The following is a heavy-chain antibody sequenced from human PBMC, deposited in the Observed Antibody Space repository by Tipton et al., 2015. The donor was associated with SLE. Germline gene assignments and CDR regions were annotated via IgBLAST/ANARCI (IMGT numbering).Heavy chain of an antibody. CDR3: ARSGGSYLPFDY. Sequence: QSGPEVKKPGASVKVSCKASGGTFSSYAISWVRQAPGQGLEWMGGIIPIFGTANYAQKFQGRVTITTDESTSTAYMELSSLRSEDTAVYYCARSGGSYLPFDYWGQGTLVTVSS. CDR2: IIPIFGTA. V-gene: IGHV1-69*05. D-gene: IGHD1-26*01. J-gene: IGHJ4*02. CDR1: GGTFSSYA.